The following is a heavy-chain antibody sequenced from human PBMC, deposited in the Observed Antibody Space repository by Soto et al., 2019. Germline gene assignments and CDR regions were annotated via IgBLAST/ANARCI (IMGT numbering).Heavy chain of an antibody. V-gene: IGHV3-11*06. CDR3: ARDLGAGLSSSWQN. CDR1: GFTFSDYY. Sequence: QVQLVESGGGLVKPGGSLRLSCAASGFTFSDYYMSWIRKAPGKGLEWVSYISSSSSYTNYADSVKGRFTISRDNAKNSLYLQMNSLRAEDTAVYYCARDLGAGLSSSWQNWGQGTLVTVSS. D-gene: IGHD6-13*01. CDR2: ISSSSSYT. J-gene: IGHJ4*02.